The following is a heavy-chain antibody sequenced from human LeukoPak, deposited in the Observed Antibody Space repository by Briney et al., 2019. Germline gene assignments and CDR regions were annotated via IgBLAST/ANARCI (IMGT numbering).Heavy chain of an antibody. CDR1: GFTFSTFA. CDR3: AKDGYYDSSGYYGWFDP. D-gene: IGHD3-22*01. J-gene: IGHJ5*02. CDR2: IFPSGGEI. Sequence: QSGGSLRLSCAASGFTFSTFAMIWVRQPPGKGLEWVSSIFPSGGEIHYADSVKGRFTISRDNAKNSLYLQMNSLRAGDTALYYCAKDGYYDSSGYYGWFDPWGQGTLVTVSS. V-gene: IGHV3-23*01.